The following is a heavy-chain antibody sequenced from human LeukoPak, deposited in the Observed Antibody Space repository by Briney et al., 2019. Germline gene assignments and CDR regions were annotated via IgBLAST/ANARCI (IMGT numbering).Heavy chain of an antibody. V-gene: IGHV4-39*01. D-gene: IGHD1-26*01. J-gene: IGHJ4*02. CDR3: ARRGVGTNFDY. CDR2: IYYSGST. Sequence: SETLSLTCTVSGGSISSGSYYWSWIRQPAGKGLEWIGSIYYSGSTYYNPSLKSRVTISVDTSKNQFSLKLSSVTAADTAVYYCARRGVGTNFDYWGQGTLVTVSS. CDR1: GGSISSGSYY.